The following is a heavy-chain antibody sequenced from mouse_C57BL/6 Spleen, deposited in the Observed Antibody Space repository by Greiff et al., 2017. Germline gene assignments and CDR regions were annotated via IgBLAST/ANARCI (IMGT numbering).Heavy chain of an antibody. Sequence: VHLVESGAELVKPGASVKISCKASGYAFSSYWMNWVKQRPGKGLEWIGQLYPGDGDTNYNGKFKGKATLTADKSSSPAYMQLSSLTSEDSAVDFCSRRYSNYVGFAYWGQGTLVTVSA. V-gene: IGHV1-80*01. CDR1: GYAFSSYW. D-gene: IGHD2-5*01. CDR2: LYPGDGDT. J-gene: IGHJ3*01. CDR3: SRRYSNYVGFAY.